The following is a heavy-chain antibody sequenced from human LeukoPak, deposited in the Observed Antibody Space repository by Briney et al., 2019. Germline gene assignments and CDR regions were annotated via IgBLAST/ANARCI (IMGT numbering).Heavy chain of an antibody. Sequence: MSSETLSLTCAVSGGSISSSNWWSWVRQPPGKGLEWIGEIYHSGSTNYNPSLKSRVTISVDKSKNQFSLKLSSVTAADTAVYYCARHSSGWYGGGFDYWGQGTLVTVSS. D-gene: IGHD6-19*01. CDR3: ARHSSGWYGGGFDY. J-gene: IGHJ4*02. CDR2: IYHSGST. CDR1: GGSISSSNW. V-gene: IGHV4-4*02.